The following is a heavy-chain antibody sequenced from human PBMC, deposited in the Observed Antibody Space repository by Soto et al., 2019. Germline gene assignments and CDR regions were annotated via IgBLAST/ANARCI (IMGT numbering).Heavy chain of an antibody. CDR3: ARSYRGGSGPVDFDY. Sequence: PSETLSLTCTVSGGSISSSNYYWGWIRQPPGKGLEWIGYIYYSGSTNYNPSLKSRVTISVDTSKNQFSLKLSSVTAADTAVYYCARSYRGGSGPVDFDYWGQGTLVTVSS. J-gene: IGHJ4*02. V-gene: IGHV4-61*05. D-gene: IGHD6-19*01. CDR2: IYYSGST. CDR1: GGSISSSNYY.